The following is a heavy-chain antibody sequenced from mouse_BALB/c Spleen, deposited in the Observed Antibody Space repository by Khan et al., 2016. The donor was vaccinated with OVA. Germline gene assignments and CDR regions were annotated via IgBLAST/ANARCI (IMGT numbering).Heavy chain of an antibody. CDR3: ARDSNFDY. Sequence: EVQLQESGGGLVQPGGSRKLSCAASGFTFSRFGTHWVRQAPEKGLEWVAYISSGSSSIYYADTVKGRFTISRDNPKNTLFLQMTSLRSEDTAMYYCARDSNFDYWGQGTTLTVSS. V-gene: IGHV5-17*02. CDR1: GFTFSRFG. J-gene: IGHJ2*01. CDR2: ISSGSSSI.